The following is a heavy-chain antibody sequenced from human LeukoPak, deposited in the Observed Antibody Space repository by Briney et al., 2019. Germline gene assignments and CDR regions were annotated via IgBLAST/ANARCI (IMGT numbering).Heavy chain of an antibody. V-gene: IGHV3-7*01. CDR2: IKQDGSEK. CDR1: GFTFSKYW. Sequence: GGSLRLSCAASGFTFSKYWMSWVRQAPGKGLEWVANIKQDGSEKYYVDSVKGRFTISRDTAKNSLYLQVNSLRAEDTAVYYCARGRYYDFWSARSPFDYWGQGTLVTVSS. CDR3: ARGRYYDFWSARSPFDY. D-gene: IGHD3-3*01. J-gene: IGHJ4*02.